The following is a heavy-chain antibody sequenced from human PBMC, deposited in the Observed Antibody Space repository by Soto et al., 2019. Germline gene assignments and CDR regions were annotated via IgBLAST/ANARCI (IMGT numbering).Heavy chain of an antibody. CDR3: ARDRITGTTHAFEI. V-gene: IGHV4-4*02. J-gene: IGHJ3*02. Sequence: QVQLQESGPGLVKPSGTLSLTCAVSGGSISNTNWWTWVRQSPGKGLEWIGEIYHNGYTNYNPSLKSRVTISVDESNNQFSLSLTSVTAADTAMYYCARDRITGTTHAFEIWGQGTMVIVSS. CDR2: IYHNGYT. D-gene: IGHD1-7*01. CDR1: GGSISNTNW.